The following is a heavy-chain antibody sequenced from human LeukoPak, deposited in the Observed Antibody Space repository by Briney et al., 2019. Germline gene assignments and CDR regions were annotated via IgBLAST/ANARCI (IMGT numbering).Heavy chain of an antibody. CDR3: ARGGRGGYYDSSGYYYY. V-gene: IGHV4-59*08. Sequence: SETLSLTCSFSGGSISNYYWSWVRQPPGKGLEWIGYIYYSGSTDYNPSLKSRVTISVDTSKNQFSLKLSSVTAADTAVYYCARGGRGGYYDSSGYYYYWGQGTLVTVSS. D-gene: IGHD3-22*01. J-gene: IGHJ4*02. CDR1: GGSISNYY. CDR2: IYYSGST.